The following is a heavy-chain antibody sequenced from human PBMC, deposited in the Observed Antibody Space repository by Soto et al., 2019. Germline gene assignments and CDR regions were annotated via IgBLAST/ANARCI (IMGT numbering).Heavy chain of an antibody. Sequence: ASVKVSCKASGYTFTGYDMHWVRQAPGQGLEWMGWINPNSGGTNYAQKFQGRVTMTRDTSISTAYMELSRLRSDDTAVYYCARDFQGNGNSTYGMDVWGQGTTVTVSS. V-gene: IGHV1-2*02. D-gene: IGHD1-1*01. J-gene: IGHJ6*02. CDR1: GYTFTGYD. CDR2: INPNSGGT. CDR3: ARDFQGNGNSTYGMDV.